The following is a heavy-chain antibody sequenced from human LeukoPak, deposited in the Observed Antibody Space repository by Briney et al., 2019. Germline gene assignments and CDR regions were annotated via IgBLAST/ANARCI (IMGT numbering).Heavy chain of an antibody. CDR1: GGSFSGYY. Sequence: SETLSLTCAVYGGSFSGYYWSWTRQPPGKGLEWIGEINHSGSTNYNPSLKSRVTISVDTSKNQFSLKLSSVTAADTAVYYCAGYCSSTSCHGSNWFDPWGQGTLVTVSS. CDR2: INHSGST. D-gene: IGHD2-2*01. CDR3: AGYCSSTSCHGSNWFDP. J-gene: IGHJ5*02. V-gene: IGHV4-34*01.